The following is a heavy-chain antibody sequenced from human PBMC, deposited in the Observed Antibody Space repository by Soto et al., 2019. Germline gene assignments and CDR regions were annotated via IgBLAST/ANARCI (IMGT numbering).Heavy chain of an antibody. D-gene: IGHD4-4*01. CDR3: ARGVSPDY. Sequence: QPWGSLLVSCASSVFTFSIYEMNWVRQAPGKGLEWVSYISSSGSTIYYADSVKGRFTISRDNAKNSLYLQMNSLRAEDTAVYYCARGVSPDYWGQGTLFTVSS. CDR2: ISSSGSTI. J-gene: IGHJ4*02. CDR1: VFTFSIYE. V-gene: IGHV3-48*03.